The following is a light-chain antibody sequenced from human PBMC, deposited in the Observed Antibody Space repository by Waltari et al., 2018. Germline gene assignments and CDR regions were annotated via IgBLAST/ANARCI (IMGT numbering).Light chain of an antibody. Sequence: DIQLTQSPSFLYASVGDRVTITCRARQGISSYLAWYQQNPGKAPRLLIHSASTLQSGVPSRFSGSGSGTEFTLTISSLQPEDFASYYCQQLSSQPLTFGGGTKVEI. V-gene: IGKV1-9*01. CDR1: QGISSY. CDR3: QQLSSQPLT. CDR2: SAS. J-gene: IGKJ4*01.